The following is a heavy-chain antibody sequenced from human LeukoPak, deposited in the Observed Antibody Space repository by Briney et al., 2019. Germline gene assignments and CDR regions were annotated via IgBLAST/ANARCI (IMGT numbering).Heavy chain of an antibody. V-gene: IGHV5-51*01. D-gene: IGHD6-13*01. Sequence: GESLKISCKGSGYSFTSYWIGWVRQVPGKGLEGMGIIYPGDSDTRYSPSFQGQVTISADKSISTAYLQWSSLKASDTAMYYCARLQTPYSSSWYGFDYWGQGTLVTVSS. CDR1: GYSFTSYW. J-gene: IGHJ4*02. CDR2: IYPGDSDT. CDR3: ARLQTPYSSSWYGFDY.